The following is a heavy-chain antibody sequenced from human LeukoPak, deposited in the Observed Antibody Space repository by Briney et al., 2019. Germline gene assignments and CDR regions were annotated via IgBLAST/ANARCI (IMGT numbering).Heavy chain of an antibody. Sequence: GGSLRLSCEASGFTFSSYWMHWVRQAPGKGLVWVSRINTDGSSTTYADSVKGRFTISRDNAKNTLYLQMNSLRAEDTAVYYCARSGYSSSWDFDYWGQGTLVTVSS. CDR1: GFTFSSYW. CDR2: INTDGSST. CDR3: ARSGYSSSWDFDY. D-gene: IGHD6-13*01. J-gene: IGHJ4*02. V-gene: IGHV3-74*01.